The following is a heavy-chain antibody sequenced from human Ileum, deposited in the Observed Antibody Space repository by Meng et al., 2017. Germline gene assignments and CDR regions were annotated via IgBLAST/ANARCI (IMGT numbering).Heavy chain of an antibody. V-gene: IGHV4-30-4*01. J-gene: IGHJ4*02. CDR1: NGSLTNVNNY. CDR3: AREFYVDTAMVIDS. Sequence: QVQLQESGPGLVKPAQTLSLTCIVSNGSLTNVNNYWNWIRQAPGQALEHIGYIYYDGSSYATPSLKSRVTMSIDTSTNQFSLRLDSVTAADTAVYYCAREFYVDTAMVIDSWGPGALVTVSS. CDR2: IYYDGSS. D-gene: IGHD5-18*01.